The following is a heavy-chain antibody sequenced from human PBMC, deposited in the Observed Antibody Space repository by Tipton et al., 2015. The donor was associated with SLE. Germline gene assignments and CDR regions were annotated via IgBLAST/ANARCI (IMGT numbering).Heavy chain of an antibody. D-gene: IGHD2-2*01. CDR3: ARETPPGEVVVPAAAFDI. J-gene: IGHJ3*02. CDR1: GGSISSGSYY. V-gene: IGHV4-61*02. Sequence: TLSLTCTVSGGSISSGSYYWSWVRQPAGKGLEWIGRIYTSGSTNYNPSLKSRVTMSVDTSKNQFSLKLSSVTAADTAVYYCARETPPGEVVVPAAAFDIWGQGTMITVSS. CDR2: IYTSGST.